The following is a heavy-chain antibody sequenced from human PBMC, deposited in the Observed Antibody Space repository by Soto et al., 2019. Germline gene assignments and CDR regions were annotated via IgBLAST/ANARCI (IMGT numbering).Heavy chain of an antibody. CDR3: AKDPSDGYNQGYYLDY. CDR1: GFIFSSYA. V-gene: IGHV3-30-3*01. J-gene: IGHJ4*02. Sequence: PGGSLILSCAASGFIFSSYAMHWVRQAPGKGLEWVAVISYDGNNKYYADSVKGRFTISRDNSKNTLYLQMNSLRAEDTAVYYCAKDPSDGYNQGYYLDYWGQGALVTVSS. D-gene: IGHD5-12*01. CDR2: ISYDGNNK.